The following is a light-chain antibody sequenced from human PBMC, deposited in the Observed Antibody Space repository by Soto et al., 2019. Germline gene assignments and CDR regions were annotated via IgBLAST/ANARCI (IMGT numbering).Light chain of an antibody. V-gene: IGKV1-5*03. CDR1: QTVSSW. J-gene: IGKJ1*01. Sequence: DIQITPSPSSLSTSVGHSVTIACRASQTVSSWLAWYQHIPGKAPKLLIYKASTLKSGVPSRFSGSGSGTEFTLTISSLEPDDFAVYYCQHCSNYPGAFGQGTKVDI. CDR3: QHCSNYPGA. CDR2: KAS.